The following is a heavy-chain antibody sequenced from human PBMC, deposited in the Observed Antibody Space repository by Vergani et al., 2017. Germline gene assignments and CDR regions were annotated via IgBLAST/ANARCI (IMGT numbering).Heavy chain of an antibody. CDR3: ARGGGFYDSSGYDY. V-gene: IGHV4-34*01. J-gene: IGHJ4*02. CDR1: GGSFSGYY. D-gene: IGHD3-22*01. Sequence: QVQLQQWGAGLLKPSETLSLTCAVYGGSFSGYYWSWIRQPPGKGLEWIGEINHSGSTNYNPSLKSRVTISVDTSKNQFSLKLSSVTAADTAVYYCARGGGFYDSSGYDYWGQGTLVTVSS. CDR2: INHSGST.